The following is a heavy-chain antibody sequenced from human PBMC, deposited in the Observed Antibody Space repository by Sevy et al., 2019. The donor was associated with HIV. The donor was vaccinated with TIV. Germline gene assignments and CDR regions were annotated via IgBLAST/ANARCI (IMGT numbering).Heavy chain of an antibody. CDR1: GFTFTSFE. CDR2: ISQSGSTT. CDR3: TRDLPPSATTVAHFDY. V-gene: IGHV3-48*03. Sequence: GGSLRLSCAASGFTFTSFEMTWVRQAPGKGLEWVSHISQSGSTTYYSDSVKDRFTISRDNAKNSLYLQMNSLRAEDTAVYYCTRDLPPSATTVAHFDYWGQGTLVTVSS. D-gene: IGHD4-17*01. J-gene: IGHJ4*02.